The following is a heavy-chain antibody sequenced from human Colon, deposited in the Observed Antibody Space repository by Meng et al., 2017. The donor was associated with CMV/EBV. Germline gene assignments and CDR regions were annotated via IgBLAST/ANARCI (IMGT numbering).Heavy chain of an antibody. D-gene: IGHD2-2*01. Sequence: SQTLSLTCDISGDSVSAYSSAWHWIRQSPSRGLEWLGRAYFRSKWYFDYAVSVKSRIIISPDTSKNEFSLQLRSVTPEDTAMYYCARGYASGYLDYWGQGTLVTVSS. CDR3: ARGYASGYLDY. CDR1: GDSVSAYSSA. CDR2: AYFRSKWYF. V-gene: IGHV6-1*01. J-gene: IGHJ4*02.